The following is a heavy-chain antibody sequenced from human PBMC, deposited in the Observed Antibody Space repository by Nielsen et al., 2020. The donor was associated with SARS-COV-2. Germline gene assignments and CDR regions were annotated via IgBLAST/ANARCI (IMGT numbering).Heavy chain of an antibody. CDR3: ARVVLMVRNGMDV. D-gene: IGHD2-8*01. V-gene: IGHV3-33*05. Sequence: WIRQPPGKGLEWVAVISYDGSNKYYADSVKGRFTISRDNSKNTLYLQMNSLRAEDTAVYYCARVVLMVRNGMDVWGQGTTVTVSS. J-gene: IGHJ6*02. CDR2: ISYDGSNK.